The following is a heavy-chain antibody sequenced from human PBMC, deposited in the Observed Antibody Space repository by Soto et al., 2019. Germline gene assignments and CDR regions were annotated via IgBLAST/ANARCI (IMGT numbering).Heavy chain of an antibody. J-gene: IGHJ5*02. CDR2: IYYSGST. V-gene: IGHV4-31*03. D-gene: IGHD3-10*01. CDR1: GGSISSGGYY. Sequence: QVQLQESGPVLVKPSQTLSLTCTVSGGSISSGGYYWSWIRQHPGKGLEWIGYIYYSGSTYYNPSLKSRVTISVDTSKNQFSLKLSSVTAADTAVYYCARMVRGVYNWFDPWGQGTLVTVSS. CDR3: ARMVRGVYNWFDP.